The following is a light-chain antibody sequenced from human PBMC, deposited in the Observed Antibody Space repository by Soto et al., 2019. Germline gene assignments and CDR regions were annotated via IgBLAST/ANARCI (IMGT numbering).Light chain of an antibody. V-gene: IGKV1-39*01. CDR2: AAS. Sequence: DIQMTQSRSSLSASVGDRATITGRPSQSISSYLNWYQQKPGKAPKLLIYAASSLQSGVPSRFSGSGSGTDFTLTISILQPEDFATYYCQQSYSTPLTFCQGTRLEIK. J-gene: IGKJ5*01. CDR3: QQSYSTPLT. CDR1: QSISSY.